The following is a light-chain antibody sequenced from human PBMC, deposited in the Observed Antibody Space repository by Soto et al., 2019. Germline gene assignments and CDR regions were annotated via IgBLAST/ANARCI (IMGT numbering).Light chain of an antibody. CDR1: QSLGTH. J-gene: IGKJ2*01. CDR3: QQRRNWPMFT. CDR2: DAY. V-gene: IGKV3-11*01. Sequence: EIVLTQSPATLSLSPGERASLPCRASQSLGTHLAWYQQRPGQSPRLLIYDAYKRATGIPARFSGGGSGADFTLTISSLEPEDFAVYYCQQRRNWPMFTFGQGTKLEIK.